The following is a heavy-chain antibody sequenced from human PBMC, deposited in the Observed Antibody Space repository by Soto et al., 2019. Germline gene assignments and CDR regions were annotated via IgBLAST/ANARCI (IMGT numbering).Heavy chain of an antibody. CDR3: ARGPTTFFWFDP. J-gene: IGHJ5*02. CDR2: IYYSGST. V-gene: IGHV4-31*03. Sequence: QVQLQESGPGLVKPSQTLSLTCTVSGGSISNGAYYWSWIRQHPGKGLEWIGYIYYSGSTYYNPSLKSRVTISVDTSKNQFSLNLSFVTAADTAVYYCARGPTTFFWFDPWGQGTLVTVSS. CDR1: GGSISNGAYY. D-gene: IGHD3-16*01.